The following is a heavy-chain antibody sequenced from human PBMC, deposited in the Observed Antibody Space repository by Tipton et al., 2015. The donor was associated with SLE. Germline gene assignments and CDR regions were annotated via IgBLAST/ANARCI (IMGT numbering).Heavy chain of an antibody. D-gene: IGHD6-19*01. CDR3: ARGPTYGYSSGWFVY. CDR1: GYTFTSYD. V-gene: IGHV1-8*03. Sequence: QSGPEAKKPGASVKVSCKASGYTFTSYDLTWVRQATGQGLEWMGWMNPSTGNTGYAQKFQGRVTITRNTSISTAYMELSSLRSEDTAVYYCARGPTYGYSSGWFVYWGQGTLVTVSS. J-gene: IGHJ5*01. CDR2: MNPSTGNT.